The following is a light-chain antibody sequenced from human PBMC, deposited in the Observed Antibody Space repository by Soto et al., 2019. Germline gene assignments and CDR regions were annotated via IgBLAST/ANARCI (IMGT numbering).Light chain of an antibody. CDR3: QQYYSYPIT. V-gene: IGKV3-20*01. CDR1: QSVSSSH. Sequence: EIVLTQSPGTLSLSPGERATLSCRASQSVSSSHLAWYQQNPGQAPRLLIYGATSRATGIPDRFSGSGSGTDFTLTISCLQSEDFATYYCQQYYSYPITFGQGTRLEI. J-gene: IGKJ5*01. CDR2: GAT.